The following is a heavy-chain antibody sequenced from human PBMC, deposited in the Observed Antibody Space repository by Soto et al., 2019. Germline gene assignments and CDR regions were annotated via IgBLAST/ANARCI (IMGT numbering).Heavy chain of an antibody. Sequence: ASVKVSCKASGYTFTSHAMHWVRQAPGQRLEWMGWINAGNGNTKYSQKFQGRVTITRDTSASTAYMELSSLRSEDMAVYYCARPRTTLRFLEWLLYTDAFDIWGQGTMVTVSS. J-gene: IGHJ3*02. CDR1: GYTFTSHA. D-gene: IGHD3-3*01. CDR2: INAGNGNT. CDR3: ARPRTTLRFLEWLLYTDAFDI. V-gene: IGHV1-3*01.